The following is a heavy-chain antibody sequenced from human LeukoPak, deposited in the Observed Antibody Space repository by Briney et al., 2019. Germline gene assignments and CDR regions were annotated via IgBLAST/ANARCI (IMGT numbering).Heavy chain of an antibody. CDR1: GFTFDDYA. V-gene: IGHV3-9*01. CDR2: ISWNSGSI. J-gene: IGHJ4*02. Sequence: GGSLRLSCAASGFTFDDYAMHWVRQAPGKGLEWVSGISWNSGSIGYADSVKGRFTISRDNAKNSLYLQVNSLRAEDTALYYCAKGDVDIVATMVDYWGQGTLVTVSS. CDR3: AKGDVDIVATMVDY. D-gene: IGHD5-12*01.